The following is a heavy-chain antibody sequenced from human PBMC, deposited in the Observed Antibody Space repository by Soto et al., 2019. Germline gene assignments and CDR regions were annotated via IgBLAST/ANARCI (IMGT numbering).Heavy chain of an antibody. CDR1: GFTFSSYS. V-gene: IGHV3-48*01. CDR3: ASSLFTIVGVVDAFDI. D-gene: IGHD3-3*01. J-gene: IGHJ3*02. CDR2: ISSSSSTI. Sequence: GGSLRLSCAASGFTFSSYSMNWVRQAPGKGLEWVSYISSSSSTIYYADSVKGRFTISRDNAKNSLYLQMNSLRAEDTAVYYCASSLFTIVGVVDAFDIWGQGKMVTVSS.